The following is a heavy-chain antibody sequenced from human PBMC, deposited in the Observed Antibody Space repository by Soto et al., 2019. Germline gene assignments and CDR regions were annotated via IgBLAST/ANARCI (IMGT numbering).Heavy chain of an antibody. CDR1: GGSISSGGYY. CDR3: ARGPGIMAKIDY. CDR2: IYYSGST. J-gene: IGHJ4*02. D-gene: IGHD3-16*01. Sequence: QVQLLESGPGLVKPSQTLSLTCTVSGGSISSGGYYWSWIRQHPGKGLEWIGYIYYSGSTYYNPSLKSRVTITVDTSKNQFSLKLSSVTAADTAVYYCARGPGIMAKIDYWGQGTLVTVSS. V-gene: IGHV4-31*03.